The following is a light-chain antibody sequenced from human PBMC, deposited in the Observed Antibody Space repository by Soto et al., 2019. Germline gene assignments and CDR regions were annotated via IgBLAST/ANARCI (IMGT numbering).Light chain of an antibody. CDR1: SNDVGGYNY. CDR2: EVS. V-gene: IGLV2-14*01. Sequence: QSVLTQPASVSGSPGQSITISCTGSSNDVGGYNYVSWYQQHPGQAPKLIIYEVSDRPSGVSPRFSGSKSGNTASLTISGLQVEDEADYYCFSHRGGDSHVFGTGTKVTVL. J-gene: IGLJ1*01. CDR3: FSHRGGDSHV.